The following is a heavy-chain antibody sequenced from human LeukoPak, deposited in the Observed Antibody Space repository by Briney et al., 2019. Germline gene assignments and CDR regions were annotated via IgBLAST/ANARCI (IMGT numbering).Heavy chain of an antibody. CDR3: VKKEGSQGVRGVITS. V-gene: IGHV3-23*01. J-gene: IGHJ5*02. D-gene: IGHD3-10*01. Sequence: GGSLRLSCAASGFTFSSYGMSWVRQAPGEGREWVSAFTGSGGSTNYADSVKGRFTISRDNSKNTLYLQMNRLRAEDTAVYYCVKKEGSQGVRGVITSWGQGTLVTVSS. CDR2: FTGSGGST. CDR1: GFTFSSYG.